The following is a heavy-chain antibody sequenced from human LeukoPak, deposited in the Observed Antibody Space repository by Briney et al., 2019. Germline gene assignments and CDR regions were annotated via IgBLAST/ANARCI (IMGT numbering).Heavy chain of an antibody. CDR1: GHTFTTYG. CDR3: SRHYGGTFFDY. V-gene: IGHV1-18*01. D-gene: IGHD4-23*01. J-gene: IGHJ4*02. Sequence: GASEKVSCKASGHTFTTYGISWVRQAPGQGLEWMGWISAYSGSTNYAQNLQGRVTMTTDTSTSTAYMELRSLRSDDTAVYYCSRHYGGTFFDYWGQGTLVTVSS. CDR2: ISAYSGST.